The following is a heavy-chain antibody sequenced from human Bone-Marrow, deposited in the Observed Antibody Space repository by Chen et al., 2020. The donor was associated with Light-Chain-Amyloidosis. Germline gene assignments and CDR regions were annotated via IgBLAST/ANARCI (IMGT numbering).Heavy chain of an antibody. J-gene: IGHJ5*02. CDR1: GSTFSGSA. CDR2: IRSKANSYAT. CDR3: TRLLRP. V-gene: IGHV3-73*02. Sequence: EVQLVESGGGLVQPGRSLELSCAASGSTFSGSAMHWVRQASGKGLEWVGRIRSKANSYATAYAASVKGRFTISRDDSKNTAYLQMNSLKTEDTAVYYCTRLLRPWGQGTLVTVSS.